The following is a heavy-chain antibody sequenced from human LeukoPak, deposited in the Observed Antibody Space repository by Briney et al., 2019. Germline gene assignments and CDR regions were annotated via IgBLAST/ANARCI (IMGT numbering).Heavy chain of an antibody. V-gene: IGHV1-2*06. CDR3: ARARYCYTTSCPLDY. CDR1: GYISTDYY. D-gene: IGHD2-2*01. Sequence: ASVKASCKASGYISTDYYIHWVRQAPGQRHEWMGRINPNSGGTNFAQKFQARVTMTSDTSISTAYMEVSGLESDDTAVYYCARARYCYTTSCPLDYWGQGTLVTVSS. J-gene: IGHJ4*02. CDR2: INPNSGGT.